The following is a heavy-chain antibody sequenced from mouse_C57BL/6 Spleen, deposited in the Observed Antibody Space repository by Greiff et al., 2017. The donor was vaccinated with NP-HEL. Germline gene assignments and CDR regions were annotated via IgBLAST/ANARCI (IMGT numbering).Heavy chain of an antibody. CDR3: TTATVVATG. J-gene: IGHJ2*01. Sequence: EVKLMESGAELVRPGASVKLSCTASGFNIKDDYMHWVKQRPEQGLEWIGWIDPENGDTEYASKFQGKATITADTSSNTAYLQLSSLTSEDTAVYYCTTATVVATGWGQGTTLTVSS. CDR2: IDPENGDT. V-gene: IGHV14-4*01. D-gene: IGHD1-1*01. CDR1: GFNIKDDY.